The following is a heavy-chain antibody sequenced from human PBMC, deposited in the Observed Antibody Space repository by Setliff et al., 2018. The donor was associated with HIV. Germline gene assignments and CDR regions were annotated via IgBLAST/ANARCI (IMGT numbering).Heavy chain of an antibody. CDR2: ISINNGNS. CDR1: GYTISTSG. V-gene: IGHV1-18*01. CDR3: ARVQHAVVYSFECFLMDF. Sequence: ASVKVSCKASGYTISTSGISWVRQAPGQGLEWMGWISINNGNSNYGQQFQGRVTMTTDTSTNTAYMELRSLRSDDTAVYYCARVQHAVVYSFECFLMDFWGQGTLVTVSS. J-gene: IGHJ4*02. D-gene: IGHD3-3*01.